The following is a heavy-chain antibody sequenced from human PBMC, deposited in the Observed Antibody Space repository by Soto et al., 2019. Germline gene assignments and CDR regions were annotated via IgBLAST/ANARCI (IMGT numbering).Heavy chain of an antibody. J-gene: IGHJ3*02. CDR2: IYYSGST. CDR3: ARAGDYDFWSGYSNDAFDI. V-gene: IGHV4-59*01. D-gene: IGHD3-3*01. Sequence: SETLSLTCTVSSGPMSGYYWNWIRQPPGKGLEWIGYIYYSGSTNYNPSLKSRVTISVDTSKNQFSLKLSSVTAADTAVYCCARAGDYDFWSGYSNDAFDIWGQGTMVTVSS. CDR1: SGPMSGYY.